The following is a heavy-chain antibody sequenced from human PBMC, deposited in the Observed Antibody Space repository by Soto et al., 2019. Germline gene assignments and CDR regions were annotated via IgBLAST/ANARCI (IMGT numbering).Heavy chain of an antibody. CDR2: IYYSGST. CDR1: GGSISSGGYY. Sequence: TLSLTCTVSGGSISSGGYYWSWIRQHPGKGLEWIGYIYYSGSTYYNPSLKSRVTVSVDTSKNQFSLKLSSVTAADTAVYYCARESFKGYYDGTIYGMDVWGQGTTVTVSS. V-gene: IGHV4-31*03. CDR3: ARESFKGYYDGTIYGMDV. J-gene: IGHJ6*02. D-gene: IGHD1-26*01.